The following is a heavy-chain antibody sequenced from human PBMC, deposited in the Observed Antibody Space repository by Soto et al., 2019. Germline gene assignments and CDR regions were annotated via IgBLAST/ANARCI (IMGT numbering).Heavy chain of an antibody. J-gene: IGHJ4*02. D-gene: IGHD4-17*01. V-gene: IGHV6-1*01. CDR2: TYYRSKWYN. Sequence: QVQLQQSGPGLVKPSQTLSLTCAIHGDSVSTNTVALNWVRQSPSRGLEWLGRTYYRSKWYNDYAVSVKSRITINPDTSKIQFSLHLHSVTPEDTAVYYCARNNYGDFYYFDSWGQGALVTVS. CDR1: GDSVSTNTVA. CDR3: ARNNYGDFYYFDS.